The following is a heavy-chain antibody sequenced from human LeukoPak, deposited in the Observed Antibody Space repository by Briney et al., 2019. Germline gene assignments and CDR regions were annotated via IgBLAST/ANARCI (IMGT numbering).Heavy chain of an antibody. J-gene: IGHJ4*02. D-gene: IGHD1-26*01. CDR2: IYHSGST. Sequence: SETLSLTCTVSGYSISSGYYWGWIRQPPGKGLEWIGSIYHSGSTNYNPSLKSRVTISVDTSKNQFSLKLSSVTAADTAVYYCARSREWEPFDYWGQGTLVTVSS. CDR3: ARSREWEPFDY. V-gene: IGHV4-38-2*02. CDR1: GYSISSGYY.